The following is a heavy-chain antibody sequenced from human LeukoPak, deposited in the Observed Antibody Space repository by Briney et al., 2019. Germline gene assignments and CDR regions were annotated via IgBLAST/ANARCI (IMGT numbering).Heavy chain of an antibody. CDR3: ARVKWELLPPGGSNWFDP. Sequence: KPGGSLRLSCAASGFTFSDYYMSWIRQAPGKGLEWFSSISSSSSYTNYADSVKGRFTISRDNAKNSLYLQMNSLRAEDTAVYYCARVKWELLPPGGSNWFDPWGQGTLVTVSS. CDR1: GFTFSDYY. D-gene: IGHD1-26*01. J-gene: IGHJ5*02. V-gene: IGHV3-11*05. CDR2: ISSSSSYT.